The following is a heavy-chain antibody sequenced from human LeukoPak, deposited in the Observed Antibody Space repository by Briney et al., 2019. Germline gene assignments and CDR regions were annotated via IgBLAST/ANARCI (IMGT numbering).Heavy chain of an antibody. D-gene: IGHD3-3*01. CDR1: GGSFSGYY. V-gene: IGHV4-34*01. Sequence: RPSETLSLTCAVYGGSFSGYYWSWIRQPPGKGLEWIGEINHSGSTNYNPSLKSRVTISVDTSKNQFSLKLSSVTAADTAVYYCAGRLRFLEWLSFRRAFDIWGQGTMVTVSS. J-gene: IGHJ3*02. CDR3: AGRLRFLEWLSFRRAFDI. CDR2: INHSGST.